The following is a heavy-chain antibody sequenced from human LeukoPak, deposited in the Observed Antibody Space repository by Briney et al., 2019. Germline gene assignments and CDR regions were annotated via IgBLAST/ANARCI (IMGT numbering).Heavy chain of an antibody. D-gene: IGHD3-3*01. CDR3: AQFDVLSGYYSGFDV. Sequence: GGSLRLSCRASGFVFSDYTMNWVRQAPGRGLEWISYISRSSGTIYYADSVKGRFTIFRDNGKNSLYLQMNSLRAEDTAVYYCAQFDVLSGYYSGFDVWGQGTTVIVSS. V-gene: IGHV3-48*01. CDR2: ISRSSGTI. J-gene: IGHJ6*02. CDR1: GFVFSDYT.